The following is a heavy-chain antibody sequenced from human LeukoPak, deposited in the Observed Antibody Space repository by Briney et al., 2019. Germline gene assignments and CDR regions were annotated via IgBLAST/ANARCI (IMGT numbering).Heavy chain of an antibody. V-gene: IGHV3-72*01. CDR2: TRNKLNSYTT. CDR3: ARDLGGSGRYHFDY. Sequence: GGSLRLSCAASGFTFSDHYMDWVRQAPGKGLEWVGRTRNKLNSYTTEYAASVKGRFIISRDDSKNSMYLQMNSLKTEDTAVYYCARDLGGSGRYHFDYWGQGTLVTVSS. CDR1: GFTFSDHY. D-gene: IGHD3-10*01. J-gene: IGHJ4*02.